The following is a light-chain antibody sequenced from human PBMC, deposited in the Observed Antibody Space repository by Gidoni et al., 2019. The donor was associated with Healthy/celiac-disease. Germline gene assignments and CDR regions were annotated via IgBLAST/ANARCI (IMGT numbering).Light chain of an antibody. J-gene: IGLJ1*01. CDR2: QDS. Sequence: YELPQPPSESVSPGQTASITCSGDKLGDKYACWYQQKPGQSPVLVIYQDSKRPSGIPERFSGSNSGNTATLTISGTQAMDEADYYCQAWDSSTGVFGTGTKVTVL. CDR3: QAWDSSTGV. CDR1: KLGDKY. V-gene: IGLV3-1*01.